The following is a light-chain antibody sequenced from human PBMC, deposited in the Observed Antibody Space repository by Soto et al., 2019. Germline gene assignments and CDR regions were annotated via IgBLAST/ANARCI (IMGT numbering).Light chain of an antibody. CDR1: QSVGNSH. CDR3: QQYGNSPPGT. J-gene: IGKJ5*01. V-gene: IGKV3-20*01. CDR2: GAS. Sequence: ETVLTQSPGTLYFSPGERATLSCRASQSVGNSHVAWYQQRRGLPPRLLIYGASNRATGIPDRFSGSGSGADFTLTISILEPEDFAVYFCQQYGNSPPGTFGQGTRL.